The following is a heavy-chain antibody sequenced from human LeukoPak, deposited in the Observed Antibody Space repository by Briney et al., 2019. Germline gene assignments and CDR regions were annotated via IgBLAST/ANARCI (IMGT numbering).Heavy chain of an antibody. CDR2: ISYDGSNQ. CDR3: ARGAPHISNTFDY. J-gene: IGHJ4*02. CDR1: GFTFSSYG. D-gene: IGHD2/OR15-2a*01. Sequence: GGFLRLSCAASGFTFSSYGMHWVRQAPGKGLEWVAAISYDGSNQNYADSVKGRFTISRDNAKNTLYLQMNSLRAEDTAVFYCARGAPHISNTFDYWGQGTLVTVSS. V-gene: IGHV3-30*03.